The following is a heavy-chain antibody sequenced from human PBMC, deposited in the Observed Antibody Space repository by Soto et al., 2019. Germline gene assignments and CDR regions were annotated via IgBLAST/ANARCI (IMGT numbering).Heavy chain of an antibody. CDR1: GFTFSSYS. CDR2: ISSSSSTI. J-gene: IGHJ6*02. V-gene: IGHV3-48*04. D-gene: IGHD4-4*01. CDR3: ASSIQTSYSNYYYGMDV. Sequence: GGSLRLSCAASGFTFSSYSMNWVRQAPGKGLEWVSYISSSSSTIYYADSVKGRFTISRDNAKNSLYLQMNSLRAEDTAVYYCASSIQTSYSNYYYGMDVWGQGTTVTVSS.